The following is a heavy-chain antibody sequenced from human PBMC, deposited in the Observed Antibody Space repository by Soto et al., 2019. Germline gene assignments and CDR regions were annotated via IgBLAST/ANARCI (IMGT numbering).Heavy chain of an antibody. CDR1: GYSFSNYW. CDR2: INPSDSQT. J-gene: IGHJ5*02. V-gene: IGHV5-51*01. Sequence: GESLKISCKGSGYSFSNYWIAWVRQMPGKGLEYMGIINPSDSQTRYSPSFQGQVTISADKSISTAYLQWSSLTASDTAIYYCARHGFYGDYSSNYFDPWGQGTLVTVSS. D-gene: IGHD4-17*01. CDR3: ARHGFYGDYSSNYFDP.